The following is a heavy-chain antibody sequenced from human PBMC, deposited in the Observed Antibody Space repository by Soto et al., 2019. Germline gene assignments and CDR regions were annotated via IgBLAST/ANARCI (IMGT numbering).Heavy chain of an antibody. Sequence: GASVKVACKASGGTFSSYAISWVRQAPGQGLEWMGGIIPIFGTANYAQKFQGRVTITADKSTSTAYMELSSLRSEDTAVYYCARDRYYYDSSGYPLDYWGQGPLVTVSS. CDR3: ARDRYYYDSSGYPLDY. V-gene: IGHV1-69*06. CDR1: GGTFSSYA. J-gene: IGHJ4*02. CDR2: IIPIFGTA. D-gene: IGHD3-22*01.